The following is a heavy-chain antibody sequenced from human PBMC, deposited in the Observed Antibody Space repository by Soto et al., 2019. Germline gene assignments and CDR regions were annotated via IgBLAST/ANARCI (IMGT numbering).Heavy chain of an antibody. CDR2: IFYTGIT. Sequence: PSETLSLTCSVSGGSLSSHFWAWIRQPPGKGLEWVGYIFYTGITNYNPSLQRRVSISVDTSKERFSLTLNSVTAADTAVYYCARGGYDFSGVNFDEGFDFWGQGIPVTVSS. CDR3: ARGGYDFSGVNFDEGFDF. D-gene: IGHD3-22*01. J-gene: IGHJ3*01. CDR1: GGSLSSHF. V-gene: IGHV4-59*11.